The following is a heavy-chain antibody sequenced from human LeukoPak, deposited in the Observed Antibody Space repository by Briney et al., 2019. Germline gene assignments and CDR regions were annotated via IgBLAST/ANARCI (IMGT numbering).Heavy chain of an antibody. J-gene: IGHJ1*01. V-gene: IGHV4-59*08. CDR1: GGSISSSY. CDR3: ATSPIFGVVDN. CDR2: VYYSGDT. D-gene: IGHD3-3*01. Sequence: SETLSLTCAVSGGSISSSYWTWIRQPPGKGLEWIGNVYYSGDTNYNPSLTGRVTISVDTSRRQFSLKLISVTAADTAVYYCATSPIFGVVDNWGQGSLVTVSS.